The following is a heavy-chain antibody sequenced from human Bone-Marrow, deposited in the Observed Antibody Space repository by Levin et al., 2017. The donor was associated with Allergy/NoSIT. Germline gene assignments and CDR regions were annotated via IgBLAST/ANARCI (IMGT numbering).Heavy chain of an antibody. CDR3: ARDGGVHYYDSRFGAFDI. CDR2: INPSSGGT. CDR1: GYTFTGYY. J-gene: IGHJ3*02. D-gene: IGHD3-22*01. V-gene: IGHV1-2*04. Sequence: GESLKISCKASGYTFTGYYMHWVRQAPGQGLEWMGWINPSSGGTNYAQKFQGWVTMTRDTSISTAYMELSRLRSDDTAVYYCARDGGVHYYDSRFGAFDIWGQGTMVTVSS.